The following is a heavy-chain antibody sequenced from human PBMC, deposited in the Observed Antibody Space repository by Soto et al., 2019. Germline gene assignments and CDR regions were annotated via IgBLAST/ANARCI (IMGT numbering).Heavy chain of an antibody. CDR1: GGSVTGGGYY. CDR2: IYHTGST. Sequence: SETLSLTCSVSGGSVTGGGYYWSWIRQLPGKGLEWIGYIYHTGSTFYNPSLKSRVTISLDTSRSQFSLKLTSVTAADRAMYCWAGSPALSMFDYWGQGSLVTVSS. J-gene: IGHJ4*02. CDR3: AGSPALSMFDY. D-gene: IGHD3-10*01. V-gene: IGHV4-31*03.